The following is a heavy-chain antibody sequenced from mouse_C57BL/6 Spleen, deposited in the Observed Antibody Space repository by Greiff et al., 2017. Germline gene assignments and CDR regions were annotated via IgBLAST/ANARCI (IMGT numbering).Heavy chain of an antibody. CDR1: GFTFTSYW. D-gene: IGHD1-1*01. Sequence: QVQLQQPGAELVKPGASVKLSCKASGFTFTSYWMQWVKQRPGQGLEWIGDIDPSDSYTNYNQKFKGKATLTVDTSSSTAYMQLSSLTSEDSAVYCCASYSYNYEGFAYWGQGTLVTVSA. CDR3: ASYSYNYEGFAY. V-gene: IGHV1-50*01. CDR2: IDPSDSYT. J-gene: IGHJ3*01.